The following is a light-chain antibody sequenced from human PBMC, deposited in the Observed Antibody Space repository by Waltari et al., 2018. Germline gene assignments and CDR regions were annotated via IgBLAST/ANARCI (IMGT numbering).Light chain of an antibody. CDR3: QQHGTLPAT. CDR2: RAS. J-gene: IGKJ1*01. CDR1: QSVGSSS. V-gene: IGKV3-20*01. Sequence: EIVLTQSPGTASLSPGERVTLSCRASQSVGSSSLAWYQQKPGQAPSLVIYRASRRATGIPDRFSGSGSGTDFSLTISRLEPEDFXVYYCQQHGTLPATFGQGTKVEIK.